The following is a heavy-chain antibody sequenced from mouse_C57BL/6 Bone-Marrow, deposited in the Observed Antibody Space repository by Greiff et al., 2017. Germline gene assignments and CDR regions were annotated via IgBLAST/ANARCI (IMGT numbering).Heavy chain of an antibody. J-gene: IGHJ3*01. Sequence: QVQLQQSGAELVMPGASVKLSCKASGYTFTSYWMHWVKQRPGQGLEWIGEIDPSDSYTNYNQKFKGKSTLTVDKSSSTAYMQLSSLTSEDSAVYYCATYYYGSSYGLWFAYWGQGTLVTVSA. CDR2: IDPSDSYT. D-gene: IGHD1-1*01. V-gene: IGHV1-69*01. CDR1: GYTFTSYW. CDR3: ATYYYGSSYGLWFAY.